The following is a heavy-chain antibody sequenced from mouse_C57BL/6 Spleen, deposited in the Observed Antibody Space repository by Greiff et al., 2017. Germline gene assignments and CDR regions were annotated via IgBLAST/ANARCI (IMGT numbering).Heavy chain of an antibody. D-gene: IGHD1-1*01. J-gene: IGHJ3*01. V-gene: IGHV1-53*01. CDR1: GYTFPSYW. CDR2: INSSNGGT. Sequence: QVQLQQPGTELVKPGASVKLSCKASGYTFPSYWMHWVKQRPGQGLEWIGNINSSNGGTNNNEKFKSKATLTVDQSSSTAYIQLSSLTSEDSAVYYCARGTTGVKDWFAYWGQGTLVTVAA. CDR3: ARGTTGVKDWFAY.